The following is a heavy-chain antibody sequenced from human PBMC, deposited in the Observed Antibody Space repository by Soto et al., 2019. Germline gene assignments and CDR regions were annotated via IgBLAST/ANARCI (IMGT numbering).Heavy chain of an antibody. Sequence: GGSLRLSCAASGFTFSSYSMNWVRQAPGKGLEWVSYISSSSSTIYYADSVKGRFTISRDNAKNSLYLQMNSLRAEDTAVYYCARDSDYGDYVWANWFDPWGQGTLVTVSS. D-gene: IGHD4-17*01. CDR3: ARDSDYGDYVWANWFDP. CDR1: GFTFSSYS. CDR2: ISSSSSTI. V-gene: IGHV3-48*01. J-gene: IGHJ5*02.